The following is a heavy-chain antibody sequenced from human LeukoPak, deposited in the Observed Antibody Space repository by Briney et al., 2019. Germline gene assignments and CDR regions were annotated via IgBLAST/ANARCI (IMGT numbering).Heavy chain of an antibody. V-gene: IGHV3-21*01. CDR2: ISSSSSYI. CDR3: ARDREWLNWFDP. D-gene: IGHD3-3*01. CDR1: GFTFSSYS. J-gene: IGHJ5*02. Sequence: GGSLRLSCAASGFTFSSYSMNWVRQAPGKGLEWVSSISSSSSYIYYADSVKGRFTISRDNAKNSLYLQMNSLRAEDTAVYYCARDREWLNWFDPWGQGTLVTVSP.